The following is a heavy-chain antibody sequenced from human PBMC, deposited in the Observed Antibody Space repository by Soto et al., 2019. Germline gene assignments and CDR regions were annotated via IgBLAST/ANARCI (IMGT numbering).Heavy chain of an antibody. V-gene: IGHV3-30*18. J-gene: IGHJ6*02. CDR1: GFTFSSYG. CDR3: AKDWWYYYDSSGYAGYYYGMDV. D-gene: IGHD3-22*01. CDR2: ISYDGSNK. Sequence: GGSLRLSCAASGFTFSSYGMHWVRQAPGKGLEWVAVISYDGSNKYYADSVKGRFTISRDNSKNTLYLQMNSLRAEDTAVYYCAKDWWYYYDSSGYAGYYYGMDVWGQGTTVTVSS.